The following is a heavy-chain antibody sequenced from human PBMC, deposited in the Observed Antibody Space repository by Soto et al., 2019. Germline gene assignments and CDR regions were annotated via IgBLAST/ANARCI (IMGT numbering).Heavy chain of an antibody. Sequence: GGSLRLSCAASGFTFSSYGMHWVRQAPGKGLEWVAVISYDGSNKYYADSVKGRFTISRDNSKNTLYLQMNSLRAEDTAVYYCAKDVYYYDSSGYGPHGYYYYYYGMDVWGQGTTVTVSS. V-gene: IGHV3-30*18. CDR1: GFTFSSYG. CDR3: AKDVYYYDSSGYGPHGYYYYYYGMDV. J-gene: IGHJ6*02. D-gene: IGHD3-22*01. CDR2: ISYDGSNK.